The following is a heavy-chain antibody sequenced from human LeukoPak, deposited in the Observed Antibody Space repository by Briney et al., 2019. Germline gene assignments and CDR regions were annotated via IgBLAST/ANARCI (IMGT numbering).Heavy chain of an antibody. J-gene: IGHJ6*02. Sequence: GSLRLSCAASGFTFSSYWMHWVRQAPGKGLVWVSRINSDGSSTSYADSVKGRFTISRDNAKNTLYLQMNSLRAEDTAVYYCANEYSSTLYYYDMDVWGQGTTVTVSS. D-gene: IGHD6-6*01. CDR1: GFTFSSYW. V-gene: IGHV3-74*01. CDR2: INSDGSST. CDR3: ANEYSSTLYYYDMDV.